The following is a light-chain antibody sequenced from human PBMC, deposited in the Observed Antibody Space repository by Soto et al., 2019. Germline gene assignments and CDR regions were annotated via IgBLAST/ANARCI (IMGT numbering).Light chain of an antibody. J-gene: IGKJ4*02. CDR3: PSCYSGSQLT. CDR2: GAS. V-gene: IGKV3-15*01. Sequence: EVVMTHSPATRSVSPEEGATLSFSSSQSVRSNLAWYQQKPGQAPRLLIYGASTRATGIPARFSGSGSGTERTRAVCGKHVEECSSDLSPSCYSGSQLTF. CDR1: QSVRSN.